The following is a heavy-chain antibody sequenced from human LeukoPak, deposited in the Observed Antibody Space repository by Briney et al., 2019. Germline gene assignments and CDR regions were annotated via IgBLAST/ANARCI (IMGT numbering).Heavy chain of an antibody. J-gene: IGHJ4*02. V-gene: IGHV3-7*01. CDR2: INQDGSKE. CDR3: VRDGGVSGYDLLDY. D-gene: IGHD5-12*01. Sequence: GSLRLSCTASGFPFSNYWMTWVRQAPGKGLEWVAQINQDGSKEYYIDSVKDRFSISRDNARNSLSLQMNSLRAEDTAVYYCVRDGGVSGYDLLDYWGQGTLVTVSS. CDR1: GFPFSNYW.